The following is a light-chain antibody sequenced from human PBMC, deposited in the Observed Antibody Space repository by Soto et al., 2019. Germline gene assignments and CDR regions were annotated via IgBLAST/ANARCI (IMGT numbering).Light chain of an antibody. CDR1: QSLLHSNGYNY. J-gene: IGKJ2*01. Sequence: DIVMTQSPLSLPVTPGEPASISCRSSQSLLHSNGYNYLDWYLQKPGQSPQLLIYLGSNRASGVPDRFSGSGSGTDFTLKISRVEAEDVGVYYCMQALQNLKVYPFGQGTKVDIX. V-gene: IGKV2-28*01. CDR2: LGS. CDR3: MQALQNLKVYP.